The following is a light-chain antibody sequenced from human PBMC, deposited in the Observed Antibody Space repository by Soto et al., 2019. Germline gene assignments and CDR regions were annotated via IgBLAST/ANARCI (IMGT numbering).Light chain of an antibody. V-gene: IGLV2-23*01. CDR2: EGS. Sequence: QSALTQPASVSGSPGQSITVSCTGTSSDVGSYDLVSWYQQHPGKAPKLMIYEGSKRPSGVSNRFSGSKSGKTASLTISGLQADDEADYYCCSYAGSSTWVFGGGTKLTVL. J-gene: IGLJ2*01. CDR3: CSYAGSSTWV. CDR1: SSDVGSYDL.